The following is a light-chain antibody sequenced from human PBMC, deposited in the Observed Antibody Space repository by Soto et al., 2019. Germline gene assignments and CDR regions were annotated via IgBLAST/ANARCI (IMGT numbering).Light chain of an antibody. J-gene: IGKJ1*01. CDR2: KAS. Sequence: DIQMTQSPSTLSASVGDRVTITCRASQSISKWLAWYQQKPGKAPKLLISKASTLQSGVPSRFSGSGSGTEFTLTTSSLQPDDFSTYYCQQYNTYPVWTFGQGTKVEIK. V-gene: IGKV1-5*03. CDR1: QSISKW. CDR3: QQYNTYPVWT.